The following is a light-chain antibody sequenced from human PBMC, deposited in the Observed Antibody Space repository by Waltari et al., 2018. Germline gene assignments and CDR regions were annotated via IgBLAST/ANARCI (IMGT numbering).Light chain of an antibody. V-gene: IGKV1-39*01. Sequence: DIQMSQSPSSLSANLGDRVTIPCRASRDIHTFLSWYQQKPGNAPKLLLFSASRLHTGVPSRFSGSGAVSDFTLTISGLQPGDFATYFFLHTSGTSWTFGPGTKVEVK. CDR2: SAS. CDR3: LHTSGTSWT. J-gene: IGKJ1*01. CDR1: RDIHTF.